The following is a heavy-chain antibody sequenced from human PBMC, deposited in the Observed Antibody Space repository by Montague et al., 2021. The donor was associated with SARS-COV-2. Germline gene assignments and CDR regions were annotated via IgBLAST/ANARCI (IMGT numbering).Heavy chain of an antibody. CDR1: GFSLSSSGVG. CDR3: AHIRRMYYFDD. V-gene: IGHV2-5*02. D-gene: IGHD2/OR15-2a*01. J-gene: IGHJ4*02. CDR2: IYWDDDT. Sequence: PALVKPTQTLTLTCTFSGFSLSSSGVGVGRIRQPPGKAPEWLALIYWDDDTRYSPRLKSRLTVTKGTSKNQVVLTLTNMDTVDTATYFCAHIRRMYYFDDWGQGTLVTVSS.